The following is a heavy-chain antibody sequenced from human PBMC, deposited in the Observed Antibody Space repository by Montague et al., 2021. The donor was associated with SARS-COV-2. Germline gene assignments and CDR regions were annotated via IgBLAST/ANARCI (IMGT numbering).Heavy chain of an antibody. D-gene: IGHD6-13*01. CDR3: ATELVRIAAAGPNYFDC. CDR1: GYTLTELS. CDR2: FDPEDGET. V-gene: IGHV1-24*01. Sequence: SGKVSCKVSGYTLTELSMHWVRQAPGKGLEWMGGFDPEDGETIYAQKFQGRVTMTEDTSTDTAYMELSSLRSEDTAVYYCATELVRIAAAGPNYFDCWGQGTLVTVSS. J-gene: IGHJ4*02.